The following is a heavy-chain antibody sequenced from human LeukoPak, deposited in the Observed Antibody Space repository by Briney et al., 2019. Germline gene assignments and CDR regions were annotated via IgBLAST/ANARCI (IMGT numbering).Heavy chain of an antibody. CDR2: ISQSGNI. J-gene: IGHJ5*02. CDR1: GDSISSGGYS. CDR3: ARSPLAFYDSSGYPRVWFDP. Sequence: SQTLSLTCTVAGDSISSGGYSWSWIRQPPGKGLEWIGYIYHIGYISQSGNIYQNPSLKSRVTISLDTSRNQFSLKLSSVTAADTAVYYCARSPLAFYDSSGYPRVWFDPWGQGTLVTVSS. D-gene: IGHD3-22*01. V-gene: IGHV4-30-2*01.